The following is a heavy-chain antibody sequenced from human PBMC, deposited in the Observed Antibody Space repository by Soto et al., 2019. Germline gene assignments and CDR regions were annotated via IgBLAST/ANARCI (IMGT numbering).Heavy chain of an antibody. D-gene: IGHD6-13*01. CDR1: VFTFDDYA. CDR3: VKDNWYNNNWSLEY. V-gene: IGHV3-9*01. J-gene: IGHJ4*02. Sequence: SLRLSCAASVFTFDDYAMHCVRQSPGKGLEWVASISWNSGSIGYADSVKGRFTISRDNAKNSLSLQMNSLRPEDTALYYCVKDNWYNNNWSLEYWRQGPLFTGSS. CDR2: ISWNSGSI.